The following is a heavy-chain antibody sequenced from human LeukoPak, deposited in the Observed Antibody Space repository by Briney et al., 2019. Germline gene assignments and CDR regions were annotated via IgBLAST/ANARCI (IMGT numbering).Heavy chain of an antibody. CDR2: VYPDDSDA. D-gene: IGHD4-17*01. J-gene: IGHJ4*02. V-gene: IGHV5-51*01. CDR3: ARLENFGDYHIDY. Sequence: RGESLKISCMGFGYTFSASWIGWVRQMPGKGLEWMGIVYPDDSDARYSPSSQGQVTISADKATTTAYLQWSSLKASDTAMYYCARLENFGDYHIDYWGQGTLVTVSS. CDR1: GYTFSASW.